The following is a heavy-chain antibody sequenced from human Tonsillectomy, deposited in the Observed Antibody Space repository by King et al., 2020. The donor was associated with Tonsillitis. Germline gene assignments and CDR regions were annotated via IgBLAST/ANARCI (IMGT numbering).Heavy chain of an antibody. CDR2: IYHTGSP. J-gene: IGHJ3*02. CDR3: ARVHYYDRSGYGPYTFDI. CDR1: GGSISRGDYY. V-gene: IGHV4-30-4*01. Sequence: VQLQESGPGLVKPSQTLSLTCTVSGGSISRGDYYWSWIRQPPGKGLEWMGYIYHTGSPYFNPPLKIRLTITGGTSKNQFPLKLTSVTAADTAVYYCARVHYYDRSGYGPYTFDIWGQGTMVTVSS. D-gene: IGHD3-22*01.